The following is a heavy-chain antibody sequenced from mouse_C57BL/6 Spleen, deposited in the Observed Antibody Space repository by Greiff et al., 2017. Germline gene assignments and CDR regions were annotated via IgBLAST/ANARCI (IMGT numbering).Heavy chain of an antibody. J-gene: IGHJ1*03. D-gene: IGHD1-1*01. CDR2: IYPGSGNT. V-gene: IGHV1-76*01. CDR3: ARDGSSWYFDV. Sequence: VQLQQSGAELVRPGASVKLSCKASGYTFTDYYINWVKQRPGQGLEWIARIYPGSGNTYYNEKFKGKATLTAEKSSSTAYMQLSSLTSEDSAVYFCARDGSSWYFDVWGTGTTVTVSS. CDR1: GYTFTDYY.